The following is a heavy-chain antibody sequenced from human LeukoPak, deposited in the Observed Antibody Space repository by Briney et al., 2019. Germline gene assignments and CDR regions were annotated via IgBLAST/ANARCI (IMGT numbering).Heavy chain of an antibody. Sequence: SGPTLVNPTQTLTLTCTFSGFSLSTSGVGVGWIRQPPGKALKWLALIYWNDDKRYSPSLKSRLTITKDTSKNQVVLTMTNMDPVDTATYYCAHSGTVTTPHDAFDIWGQGTMVTVSS. D-gene: IGHD4-17*01. CDR3: AHSGTVTTPHDAFDI. J-gene: IGHJ3*02. CDR1: GFSLSTSGVG. CDR2: IYWNDDK. V-gene: IGHV2-5*01.